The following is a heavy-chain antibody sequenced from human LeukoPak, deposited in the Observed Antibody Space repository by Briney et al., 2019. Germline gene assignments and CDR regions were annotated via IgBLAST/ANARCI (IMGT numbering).Heavy chain of an antibody. CDR1: GFTFSSYD. CDR2: IGTAGDT. Sequence: GGSLRLSCAASGFTFSSYDMHWVRQATGKGLEWVSAIGTAGDTYYPGSVKGRFTISRENAKNSLYLQMNSLRAGDTAVYYCARAALYYYDSTLPDYWGQGTLVTVSS. J-gene: IGHJ4*02. V-gene: IGHV3-13*01. D-gene: IGHD3-22*01. CDR3: ARAALYYYDSTLPDY.